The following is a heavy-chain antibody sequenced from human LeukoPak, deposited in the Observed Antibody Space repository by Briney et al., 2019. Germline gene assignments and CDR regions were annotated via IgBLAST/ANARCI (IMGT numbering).Heavy chain of an antibody. V-gene: IGHV4-34*01. CDR1: GGSFSGYY. CDR3: ARDSYGYNYYYYYYMDV. CDR2: INHSGST. Sequence: SETLSLTCAVYGGSFSGYYWSWIRQPPGKGLEWIGEINHSGSTNYNPSLKSRVTISVDTSKNQFSLKLSSVTAADTAVYYCARDSYGYNYYYYYYMDVWGKGTPVTVSS. D-gene: IGHD3-16*02. J-gene: IGHJ6*03.